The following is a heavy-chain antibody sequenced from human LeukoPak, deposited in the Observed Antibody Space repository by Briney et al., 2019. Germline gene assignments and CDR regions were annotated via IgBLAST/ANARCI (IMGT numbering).Heavy chain of an antibody. J-gene: IGHJ6*03. Sequence: GGSLRLSCGASGFTYSRDAMSWVRQAPGKGLEWVSGLSDNGLTTYYADSVKGRFTISRDNSKNTLYLQMSSLRAEDTAVYYCAELPHNSYYYMDVWGKGTTVTVSS. V-gene: IGHV3-23*01. D-gene: IGHD1-26*01. CDR1: GFTYSRDA. CDR3: AELPHNSYYYMDV. CDR2: LSDNGLTT.